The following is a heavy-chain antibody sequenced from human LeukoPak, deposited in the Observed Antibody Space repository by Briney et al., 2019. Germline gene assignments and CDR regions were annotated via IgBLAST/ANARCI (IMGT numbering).Heavy chain of an antibody. CDR2: FDPEDGET. CDR3: AAFYIGVAAYGGYFDH. CDR1: GYTFTGYY. D-gene: IGHD2-15*01. J-gene: IGHJ4*02. Sequence: ASVKVSCKASGYTFTGYYMHWVRQAPGKGLEWMGGFDPEDGETIYAQKFQGRVTMTEDTSTDTAYMEVSSLRSEDTAVYSCAAFYIGVAAYGGYFDHWGQGTLVTVSS. V-gene: IGHV1-24*01.